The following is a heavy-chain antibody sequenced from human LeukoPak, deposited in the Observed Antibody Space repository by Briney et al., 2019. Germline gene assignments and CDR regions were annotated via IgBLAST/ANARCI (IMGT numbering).Heavy chain of an antibody. D-gene: IGHD2-21*02. Sequence: GASVKVSCKASGYTFTVYYIHWVRQAPGQGLEWMGWINPDSGDTNYAQRFQGRATMTRDTSISTAYMELSGLKSDDTAVYFCARGDTALYFDYWGQGTLVTVSS. CDR1: GYTFTVYY. J-gene: IGHJ4*02. CDR3: ARGDTALYFDY. CDR2: INPDSGDT. V-gene: IGHV1-2*02.